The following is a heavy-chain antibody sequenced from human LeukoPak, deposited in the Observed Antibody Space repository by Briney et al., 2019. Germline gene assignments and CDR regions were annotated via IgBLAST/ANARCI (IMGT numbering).Heavy chain of an antibody. V-gene: IGHV1-69*05. CDR1: GGTFSSYA. J-gene: IGHJ4*02. D-gene: IGHD3-22*01. CDR2: IIPIFGTA. CDR3: ARGVYCYDSSGYSYYFDY. Sequence: SVKVSCKASGGTFSSYAISWVRQAPGQGLEWMGRIIPIFGTANYAQKFQGRVTITTDESTSTAYMELSSLRSEDTAVYYCARGVYCYDSSGYSYYFDYWGQGTLVTVSS.